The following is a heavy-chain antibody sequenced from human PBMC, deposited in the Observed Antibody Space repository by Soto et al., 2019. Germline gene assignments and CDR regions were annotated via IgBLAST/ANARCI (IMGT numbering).Heavy chain of an antibody. Sequence: GGSLRLSCAASGFTFSSYWMHWVRQAPGKGLVWVSRINSDGSSTSYADSVKGRFTISRDNAKNTLYLQMNSLRAEDTAVYYCAREIYPNCSGGSCYHEGYWGQGTLVTVSS. CDR3: AREIYPNCSGGSCYHEGY. CDR1: GFTFSSYW. V-gene: IGHV3-74*01. J-gene: IGHJ4*02. D-gene: IGHD2-15*01. CDR2: INSDGSST.